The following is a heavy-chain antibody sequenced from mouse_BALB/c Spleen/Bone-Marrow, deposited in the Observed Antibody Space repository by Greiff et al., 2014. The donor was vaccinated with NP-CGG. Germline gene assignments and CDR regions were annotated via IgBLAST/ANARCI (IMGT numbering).Heavy chain of an antibody. CDR2: INPYNGGT. V-gene: IGHV1-18*01. CDR3: AREEGYDEGEYFDV. D-gene: IGHD2-14*01. Sequence: EVQLQQSGPELVKPGASMKISCKASGYSFTGYTMNWVKQSHGKNLEWIGLINPYNGGTSCNQEFKGKATLTVDKSSSTAYMELLSLTSEDSAVYYCAREEGYDEGEYFDVWGAGTTVTVSS. J-gene: IGHJ1*01. CDR1: GYSFTGYT.